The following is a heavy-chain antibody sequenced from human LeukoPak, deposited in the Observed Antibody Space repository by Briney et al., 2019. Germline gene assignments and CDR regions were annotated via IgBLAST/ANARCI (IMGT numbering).Heavy chain of an antibody. CDR1: GFTFRGYA. D-gene: IGHD3-3*01. J-gene: IGHJ4*02. CDR2: IRSKAYGGPT. V-gene: IGHV3-49*04. Sequence: PGRSLRLSCTASGFTFRGYAMSWVRQAPGKGLAWVGFIRSKAYGGPTEYVASVKGRFTISRDDSTSIPYLQMSSLKIEDIAVFYCTRLGITIFGVVIIPGVFFDYWGQRTLVTVPS. CDR3: TRLGITIFGVVIIPGVFFDY.